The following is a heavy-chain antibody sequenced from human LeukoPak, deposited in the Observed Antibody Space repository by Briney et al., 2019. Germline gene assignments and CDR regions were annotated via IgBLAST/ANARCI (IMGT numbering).Heavy chain of an antibody. CDR2: ISFDGTNK. CDR3: ATDYGDYEPIDY. Sequence: PGRSLRLSCTASGVPLSHYAMHWVRQAPGRGLEWVAVISFDGTNKCYGDSVEGRFSVSRDNSKNTLYLQMNSLRPDDTAMYYCATDYGDYEPIDYWGQGTLVTVSS. J-gene: IGHJ4*02. V-gene: IGHV3-30*04. CDR1: GVPLSHYA. D-gene: IGHD4-17*01.